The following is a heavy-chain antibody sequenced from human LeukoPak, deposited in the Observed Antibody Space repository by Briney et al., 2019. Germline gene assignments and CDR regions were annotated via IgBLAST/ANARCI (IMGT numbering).Heavy chain of an antibody. CDR2: IRYDGSNK. V-gene: IGHV3-30*02. D-gene: IGHD3-3*01. CDR3: TIFGVVRDYYYYMDV. J-gene: IGHJ6*03. Sequence: PGGSLTLSCTVSGVSFSSYDMHWVRQAPGKGLEWVAYIRYDGSNKYYADSVKGRFTISRDNSKNTLYLQMNSLRAEDTAVYYCTIFGVVRDYYYYMDVWGKGTTVTVSS. CDR1: GVSFSSYD.